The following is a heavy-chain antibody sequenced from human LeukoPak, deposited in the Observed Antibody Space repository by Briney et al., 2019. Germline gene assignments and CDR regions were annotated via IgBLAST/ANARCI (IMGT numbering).Heavy chain of an antibody. J-gene: IGHJ5*02. Sequence: ASVKVSCKASGYTFTSYAMHWVRQAPGQRLEWMGWINAGNGNTKYSQKFQGRVTVTRDTSASTAYMELSSLRSEDTAVYYCARENIAAAGGFDPWGQGTLVTVSS. V-gene: IGHV1-3*01. CDR2: INAGNGNT. CDR1: GYTFTSYA. D-gene: IGHD6-13*01. CDR3: ARENIAAAGGFDP.